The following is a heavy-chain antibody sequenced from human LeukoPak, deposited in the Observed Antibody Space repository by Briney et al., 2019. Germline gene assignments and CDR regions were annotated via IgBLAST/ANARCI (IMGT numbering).Heavy chain of an antibody. J-gene: IGHJ6*03. Sequence: SETLSLTCTVSGGSISSYYWSWIRQPPGKGLEWIGYIYYSGSTNYNPSLKSRVTISVDTSKNQFSLKLSSVIAADTAVYYCARTTEGYCSSASCLGFSYSYYMDVWGKGTTVTISS. V-gene: IGHV4-59*01. CDR3: ARTTEGYCSSASCLGFSYSYYMDV. D-gene: IGHD2-2*01. CDR2: IYYSGST. CDR1: GGSISSYY.